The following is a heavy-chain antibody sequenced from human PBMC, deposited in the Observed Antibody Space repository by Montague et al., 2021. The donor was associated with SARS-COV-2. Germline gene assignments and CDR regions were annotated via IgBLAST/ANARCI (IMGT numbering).Heavy chain of an antibody. CDR3: ASAAYVRRAVGWFDD. V-gene: IGHV4-59*11. CDR1: GGSMSNHY. D-gene: IGHD3-10*01. Sequence: SETLSLTCTVSGGSMSNHYWAWIRLPPRQGLEWLAYIYNSGGINTYASLKSRVPMSVATSKTQFSMKLTSVTAAATAVYYCASAAYVRRAVGWFDDWGQGTLVTVSS. J-gene: IGHJ5*02. CDR2: IYNSGGI.